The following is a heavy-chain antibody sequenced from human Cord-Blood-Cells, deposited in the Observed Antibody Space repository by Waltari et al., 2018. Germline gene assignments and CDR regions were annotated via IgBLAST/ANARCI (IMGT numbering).Heavy chain of an antibody. CDR2: INHSGST. CDR1: GGSFSVYY. CDR3: ARATSWGWGAFDI. V-gene: IGHV4-34*01. J-gene: IGHJ3*02. Sequence: QVQLQQWGAGLLKPSETLSLTCAVYGGSFSVYYWSWIRQPPGKGLEWIGEINHSGSTNYNPSLKSRVTISVDTSKNQFSLKLSSVTAADTTVYYCARATSWGWGAFDIWGQGTMVTVSS. D-gene: IGHD3-16*01.